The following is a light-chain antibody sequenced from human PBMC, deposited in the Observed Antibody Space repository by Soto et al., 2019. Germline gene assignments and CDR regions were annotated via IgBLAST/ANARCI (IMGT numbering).Light chain of an antibody. CDR3: QQCYSTPYT. J-gene: IGKJ2*01. CDR2: WAS. V-gene: IGKV4-1*01. Sequence: DIVLTQSPDSLAVSLGETATINCKSSQSVLSSSNNKNYLAWYQQKPGQPAKLLIYWASTRESGVPDRFSGGGTGTDFTLTISSLQAEDVAVYYCQQCYSTPYTFGQGTKLVIK. CDR1: QSVLSSSNNKNY.